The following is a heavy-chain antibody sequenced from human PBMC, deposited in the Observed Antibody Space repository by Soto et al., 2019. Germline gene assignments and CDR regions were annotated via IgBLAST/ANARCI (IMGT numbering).Heavy chain of an antibody. Sequence: QVQLVQSGAEVKKHGASVKVSCKASGYTFISYGITWVRQAPGQGLEWMGWISAYNAHTNYGQKFQDRVSLTTDTSTNTSYLEMRSLRSDDTAFYFCARVFRWSSSSWGFDSWGQGTLVTVSS. V-gene: IGHV1-18*01. CDR3: ARVFRWSSSSWGFDS. CDR2: ISAYNAHT. D-gene: IGHD6-6*01. J-gene: IGHJ4*02. CDR1: GYTFISYG.